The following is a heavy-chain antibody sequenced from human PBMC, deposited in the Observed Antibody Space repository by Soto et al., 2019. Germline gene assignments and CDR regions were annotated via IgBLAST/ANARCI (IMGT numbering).Heavy chain of an antibody. Sequence: QVQLVQSGAEVKKPGASVKVSCKASGYTFTSYGISWVRQSPGQGLEWMGWISAYNGNTNYAQKLQGRVTMTTDTSPSKAYMERRSLRSDVTAVYYCAVYGSNWNDVYYYYRIDRWGQRTTVTVSS. CDR1: GYTFTSYG. D-gene: IGHD1-1*01. CDR2: ISAYNGNT. V-gene: IGHV1-18*01. CDR3: AVYGSNWNDVYYYYRIDR. J-gene: IGHJ6*02.